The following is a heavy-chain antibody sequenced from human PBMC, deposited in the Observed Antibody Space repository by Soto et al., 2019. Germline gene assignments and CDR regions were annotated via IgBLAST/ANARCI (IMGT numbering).Heavy chain of an antibody. CDR2: ISGNGSDT. Sequence: GGSLRLSCAASGFTFSSYAMSWFRQAPGKGLECVSAISGNGSDTSYADSVRGRFTISRDNSKNTLYLQMNSLRADDTAVYYCAKDWGIAVAAHWGQGTLVTVSS. CDR3: AKDWGIAVAAH. D-gene: IGHD6-19*01. V-gene: IGHV3-23*01. CDR1: GFTFSSYA. J-gene: IGHJ4*02.